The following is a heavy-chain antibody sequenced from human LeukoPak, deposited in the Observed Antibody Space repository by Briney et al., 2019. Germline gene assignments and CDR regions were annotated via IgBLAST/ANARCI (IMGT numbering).Heavy chain of an antibody. CDR2: INADGSST. CDR3: VRDVLGYNNYVFDY. Sequence: GGSLRLSCAASGFTFSSYWMHWVRQAPGKGLLWVSRINADGSSTTYADSVKGRFTISRDNANHTLYLQMNSLRAEDTAVYYCVRDVLGYNNYVFDYWGQGTLVTVSS. CDR1: GFTFSSYW. V-gene: IGHV3-74*01. J-gene: IGHJ4*02. D-gene: IGHD4-11*01.